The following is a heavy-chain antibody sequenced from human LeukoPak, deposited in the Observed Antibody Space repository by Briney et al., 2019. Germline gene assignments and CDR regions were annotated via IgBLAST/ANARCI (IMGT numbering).Heavy chain of an antibody. CDR2: ISGTTGNT. Sequence: GGSLRLSCAASGFTVSSNYMSWVRQAPGQGLAWVSAISGTTGNTYYADSVKGRFTISRDNSKNTVYLQMNSLRAEDTAVYYCATPAYRDRGGFEYWGQGTLVTVSS. V-gene: IGHV3-23*01. CDR3: ATPAYRDRGGFEY. D-gene: IGHD1-26*01. J-gene: IGHJ4*02. CDR1: GFTVSSNY.